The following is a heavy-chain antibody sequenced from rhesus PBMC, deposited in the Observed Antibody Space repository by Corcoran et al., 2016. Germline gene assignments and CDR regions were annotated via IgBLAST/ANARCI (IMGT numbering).Heavy chain of an antibody. J-gene: IGHJ4*01. CDR1: GGSISGYYL. CDR3: AREVVVGIAAGRDVDY. CDR2: IYGGSGST. V-gene: IGHV4S7*01. D-gene: IGHD6-13*01. Sequence: QVQLQESGPGVVKPSETLSLTCAVSGGSISGYYLWSWIRQPPGKGLEWSGYIYGGSGSTSYNPSRKSRVIIAIDTSKNQVFLKLSSVTAADTAVYYCAREVVVGIAAGRDVDYWGQGVLVTVSS.